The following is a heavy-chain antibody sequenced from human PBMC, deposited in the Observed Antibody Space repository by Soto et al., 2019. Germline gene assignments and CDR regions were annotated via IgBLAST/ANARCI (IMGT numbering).Heavy chain of an antibody. V-gene: IGHV4-34*01. CDR2: INHSGST. CDR1: GGSFSGYY. CDR3: ARPSPYCGGDCYSNDAFDI. Sequence: SETLSLTCAVYGGSFSGYYWSWIRQPPGKGLEWIGEINHSGSTNYNPSLKSRVTISVDTSKNQFSLKLSSVTAADTAVYYCARPSPYCGGDCYSNDAFDIWGQGTMVTVSS. J-gene: IGHJ3*02. D-gene: IGHD2-21*02.